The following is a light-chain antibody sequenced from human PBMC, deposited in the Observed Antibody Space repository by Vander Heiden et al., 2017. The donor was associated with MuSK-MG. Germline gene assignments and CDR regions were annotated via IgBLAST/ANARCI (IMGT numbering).Light chain of an antibody. Sequence: SVLTQPPSVSGAPGQRVTISCTGNSSNIGASDVHWYQQLPGTAPNLLIYGTINRPSGVPDRFSGSKSGTSASLAITGLQAEDEADYYCQSYDSSLSGVFGTGTKVTVL. J-gene: IGLJ1*01. CDR1: SSNIGASD. CDR3: QSYDSSLSGV. V-gene: IGLV1-40*01. CDR2: GTI.